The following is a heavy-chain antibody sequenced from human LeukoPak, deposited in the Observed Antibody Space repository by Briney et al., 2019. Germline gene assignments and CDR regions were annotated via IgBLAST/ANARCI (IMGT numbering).Heavy chain of an antibody. CDR2: IKSKTDGGTT. V-gene: IGHV3-15*01. Sequence: GGSLRLSCAASGLTFSNAWMSWVRQAPGKGLEWGGRIKSKTDGGTTDYAAPVKGRFTISRDDSKNTLYLQMNSLKTEDTAVYYCTTDDGGTILGMDVWGQGTTVTVSS. CDR3: TTDDGGTILGMDV. CDR1: GLTFSNAW. J-gene: IGHJ6*02. D-gene: IGHD3-9*01.